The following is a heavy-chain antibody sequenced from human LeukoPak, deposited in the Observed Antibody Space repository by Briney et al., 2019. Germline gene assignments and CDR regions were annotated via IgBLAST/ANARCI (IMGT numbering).Heavy chain of an antibody. CDR2: ISTSGSTI. V-gene: IGHV3-48*04. D-gene: IGHD6-13*01. Sequence: PGGSLRLSCAASGFIFSIYSMNWVRQAPGKGLDWVSYISTSGSTIYYADSVKGRFTISRDNAKNSLYLQLNSLRAEDTAVYYCATSRGSWPDYFDYWGQGTLVTVSS. CDR3: ATSRGSWPDYFDY. CDR1: GFIFSIYS. J-gene: IGHJ4*02.